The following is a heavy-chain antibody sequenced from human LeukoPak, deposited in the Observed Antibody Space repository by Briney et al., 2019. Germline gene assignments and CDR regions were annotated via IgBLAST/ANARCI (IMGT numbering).Heavy chain of an antibody. Sequence: GASVKVSCKASGYTFTNYGITWVRQAPGQGLEWMGWIGGYQGSTKYAQNFQGRVTMTIDTSTSTAYMDLRSLRSDDTAIYFCARSDLGTITAGPFNWGQGTLVAVSS. D-gene: IGHD5-24*01. CDR2: IGGYQGST. CDR3: ARSDLGTITAGPFN. J-gene: IGHJ4*02. CDR1: GYTFTNYG. V-gene: IGHV1-18*01.